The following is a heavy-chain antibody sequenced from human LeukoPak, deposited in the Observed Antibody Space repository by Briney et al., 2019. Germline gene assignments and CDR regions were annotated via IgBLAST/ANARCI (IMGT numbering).Heavy chain of an antibody. Sequence: GASVKVSCKASGYTFTSYGISWVRQAPGQGLEWMGWINPNSGGTNYAQKFQGRVTMTRDTSISTAYMELSRLRSDDTAVYYCAREYSSALFDYWGQGTLVTVSS. V-gene: IGHV1-2*02. J-gene: IGHJ4*02. CDR2: INPNSGGT. CDR3: AREYSSALFDY. CDR1: GYTFTSYG. D-gene: IGHD6-25*01.